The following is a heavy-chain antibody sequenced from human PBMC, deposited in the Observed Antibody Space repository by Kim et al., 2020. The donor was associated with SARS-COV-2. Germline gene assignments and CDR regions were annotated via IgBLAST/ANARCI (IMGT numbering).Heavy chain of an antibody. CDR3: ARSGKCSGGSCYLDY. V-gene: IGHV4-34*01. CDR1: GGSFSGYY. D-gene: IGHD2-15*01. Sequence: SETLSLTCAVYGGSFSGYYWSWIRQPPGKGLEWIGEINHSGSTNYNPSLKSRVTISVDTSKNQFSLKLSSVTAADTAVYYCARSGKCSGGSCYLDYWGQGTLVTVSS. J-gene: IGHJ4*02. CDR2: INHSGST.